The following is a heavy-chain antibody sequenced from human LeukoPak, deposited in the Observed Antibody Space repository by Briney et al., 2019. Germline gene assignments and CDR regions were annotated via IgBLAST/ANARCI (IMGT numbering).Heavy chain of an antibody. V-gene: IGHV4-4*07. CDR2: LCISGST. J-gene: IGHJ4*02. CDR3: ARDLSGSLYFDY. D-gene: IGHD3-10*01. Sequence: SETLSLTCTVSGASISSYYYNWIRQTAGRGLEGIWRLCISGSTDYNPSLKSRVTISLDTSKNQVSMRLSSLPAADTAVYLCARDLSGSLYFDYWGQGVLVTVSS. CDR1: GASISSYY.